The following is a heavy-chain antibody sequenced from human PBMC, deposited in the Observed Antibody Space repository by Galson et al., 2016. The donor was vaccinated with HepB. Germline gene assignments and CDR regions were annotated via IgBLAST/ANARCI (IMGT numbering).Heavy chain of an antibody. CDR2: MSSNGDFI. V-gene: IGHV3-21*01. CDR3: ARDNSHCGRTSCIPTYRYFDL. D-gene: IGHD2-2*01. J-gene: IGHJ2*01. CDR1: GISFSTFS. Sequence: SLRLSCAASGISFSTFSMNWVRQAPGQGLEWLSSMSSNGDFINYADSAKGRFTISRDNADNSLFLHMSSLRAEDTAIYYCARDNSHCGRTSCIPTYRYFDLWGRGTLVTVSS.